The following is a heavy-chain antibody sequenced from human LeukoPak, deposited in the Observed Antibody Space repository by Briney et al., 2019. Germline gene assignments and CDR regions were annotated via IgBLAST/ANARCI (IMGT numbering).Heavy chain of an antibody. D-gene: IGHD3-10*01. CDR3: ARDLIKPHGSGSSKVYYYYGMDV. V-gene: IGHV3-33*01. CDR1: GFIFSSYG. Sequence: PGGSLRLSCAASGFIFSSYGMHWVRQAPGKGLEWVAVIWNDGSNKYYADSVKGRFTISRDNSKYTLYLQVNSLRAEDTAVYYCARDLIKPHGSGSSKVYYYYGMDVWGQGTTVSVSS. CDR2: IWNDGSNK. J-gene: IGHJ6*02.